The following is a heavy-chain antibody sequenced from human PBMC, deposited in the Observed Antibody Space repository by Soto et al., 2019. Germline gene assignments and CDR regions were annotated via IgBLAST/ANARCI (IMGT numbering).Heavy chain of an antibody. CDR2: IYPGGSDT. J-gene: IGHJ6*02. D-gene: IGHD3-9*01. V-gene: IGHV5-51*01. CDR3: ARLRYYDILTGFAPYGMDV. CDR1: GYSFTSYW. Sequence: GESLKISCKGSGYSFTSYWIGWVRQMPGKGLEWMGIIYPGGSDTRYSPSFQGQVTISADKSISTAYLQWSSLKASDTAMYYCARLRYYDILTGFAPYGMDVWGQGTTVTV.